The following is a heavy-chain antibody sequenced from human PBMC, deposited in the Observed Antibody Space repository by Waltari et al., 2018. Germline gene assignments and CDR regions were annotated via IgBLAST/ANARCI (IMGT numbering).Heavy chain of an antibody. V-gene: IGHV5-51*01. CDR3: ARRLRGGISCRFCLWDYGMDV. Sequence: EVQLVQSGAEVKKPGASLKISCKGFGYNFSNYWIGWVRQLPGIGLEWMGSVYPGDSDTTYRPSFQGQVTISADKSISTAYLQWSSLKASDTAIYYCARRLRGGISCRFCLWDYGMDVWGQGTTVIVSS. D-gene: IGHD2-15*01. J-gene: IGHJ6*02. CDR1: GYNFSNYW. CDR2: VYPGDSDT.